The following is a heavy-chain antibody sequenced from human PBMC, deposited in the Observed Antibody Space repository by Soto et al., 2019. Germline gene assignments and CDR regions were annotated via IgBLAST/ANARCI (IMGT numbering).Heavy chain of an antibody. CDR1: GGSISSYY. Sequence: SETLSLTCTVSGGSISSYYWSWIRQPPGKGLEWIGYIYYSGSTNYNPSLKSRVTISVDTSKNQFSLKLSSVTAADTAVYYCARAADRLRYFDWLLEYYYYMDVWGKGTTGTVSS. D-gene: IGHD3-9*01. J-gene: IGHJ6*03. CDR3: ARAADRLRYFDWLLEYYYYMDV. V-gene: IGHV4-59*01. CDR2: IYYSGST.